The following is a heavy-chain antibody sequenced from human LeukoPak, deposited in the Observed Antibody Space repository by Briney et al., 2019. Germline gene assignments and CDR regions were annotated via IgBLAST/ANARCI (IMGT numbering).Heavy chain of an antibody. CDR1: DGSISSGGYY. J-gene: IGHJ5*02. CDR3: ARESVQRGAAGAMGFDP. V-gene: IGHV4-31*03. CDR2: IYYSGST. D-gene: IGHD2-2*01. Sequence: PSQTLSLTCTVSDGSISSGGYYWNWIRQHPGKGLECIGYIYYSGSTYYNPSLKSRVTISVDTSKNQFSLKLSSVTAADTAVYYCARESVQRGAAGAMGFDPWGQGTLVTASS.